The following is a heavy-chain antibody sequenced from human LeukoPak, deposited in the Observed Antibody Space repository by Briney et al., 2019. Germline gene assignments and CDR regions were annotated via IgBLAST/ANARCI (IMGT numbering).Heavy chain of an antibody. D-gene: IGHD1-1*01. CDR3: ARSSNWAAEY. CDR2: ISPSSGRT. Sequence: ASVNVSCKASVYTFINYYMHWVRRPPPQGLEWMGIISPSSGRTTYAQKFQGRLTMSRDTSTSTVYMELRRLRSEDTAVYYCARSSNWAAEYWGQGTLVTVSS. V-gene: IGHV1-46*01. J-gene: IGHJ4*02. CDR1: VYTFINYY.